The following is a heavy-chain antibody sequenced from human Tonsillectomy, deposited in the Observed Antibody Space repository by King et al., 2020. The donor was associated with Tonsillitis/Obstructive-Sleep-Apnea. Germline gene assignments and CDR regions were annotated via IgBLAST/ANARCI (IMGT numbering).Heavy chain of an antibody. Sequence: QLVQSGAEVKKPGESLKISCKGSGYSFTSYWIGWVRQMPGKGLEWMGIIYPGDSDTRYSPSFQGQVTISADKSISTAYLQWSSLKASDTAMYYCARQLRDSYRGNSGSRDDAFDIWGQGTMVTVSS. J-gene: IGHJ3*02. CDR3: ARQLRDSYRGNSGSRDDAFDI. D-gene: IGHD4-23*01. V-gene: IGHV5-51*01. CDR2: IYPGDSDT. CDR1: GYSFTSYW.